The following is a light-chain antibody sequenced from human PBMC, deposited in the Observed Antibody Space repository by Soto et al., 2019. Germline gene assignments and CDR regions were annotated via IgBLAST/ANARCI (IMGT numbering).Light chain of an antibody. Sequence: VMTQTAVSSPVTLGQAASISCRSNQSLVHSDGIAYFSWFQQRPGRSPRRXIYKVSNRDSGVPARFSGSGSGTDFALKISRVEAEDVGVYYCMQGTHWPITFGQGTRLEIK. CDR2: KVS. J-gene: IGKJ5*01. CDR3: MQGTHWPIT. V-gene: IGKV2-30*02. CDR1: QSLVHSDGIAY.